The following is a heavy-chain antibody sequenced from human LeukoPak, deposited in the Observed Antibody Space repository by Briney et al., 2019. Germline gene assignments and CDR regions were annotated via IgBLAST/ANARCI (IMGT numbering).Heavy chain of an antibody. Sequence: SVKVSCKASGGTFSSYAISWVRQAPGQGLEWMGRIIPIFGTANYAQKFQGRVTITTDESTSTAYMELSSLRSADTTVYYCARGGAYYYGSGSYYFHYWGQGTLVTVSS. D-gene: IGHD3-10*01. CDR3: ARGGAYYYGSGSYYFHY. CDR2: IIPIFGTA. V-gene: IGHV1-69*05. CDR1: GGTFSSYA. J-gene: IGHJ4*02.